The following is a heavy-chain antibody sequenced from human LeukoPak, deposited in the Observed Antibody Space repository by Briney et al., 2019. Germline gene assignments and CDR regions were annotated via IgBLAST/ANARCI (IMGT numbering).Heavy chain of an antibody. V-gene: IGHV1-2*02. CDR2: IDPSSGGT. CDR3: AREYYDGSGLKYAFDI. CDR1: GYTFTDYY. D-gene: IGHD3-22*01. Sequence: ASVKVSCKTSGYTFTDYYMHWVRQAPGQGLEWMGCIDPSSGGTKYQQRFQGRVTATRDTSSSTAYMELSSLRFDDTAVYFCAREYYDGSGLKYAFDIWGQGTMVTVSS. J-gene: IGHJ3*02.